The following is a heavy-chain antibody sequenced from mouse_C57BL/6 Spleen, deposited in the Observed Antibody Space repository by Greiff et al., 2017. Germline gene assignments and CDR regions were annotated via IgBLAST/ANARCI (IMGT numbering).Heavy chain of an antibody. CDR2: ISSGSSTI. CDR1: GFTFSDYG. V-gene: IGHV5-17*01. D-gene: IGHD2-1*01. J-gene: IGHJ2*01. Sequence: DVQLVESGGGLVKPGGSLKLSCAASGFTFSDYGMHWVRQAPEKGLEWVAYISSGSSTIYYADTVKGRFTISRDNAKNPLFLQMTSLRSEDTAMYYCARPFYYGDSWGQGTTLTVSS. CDR3: ARPFYYGDS.